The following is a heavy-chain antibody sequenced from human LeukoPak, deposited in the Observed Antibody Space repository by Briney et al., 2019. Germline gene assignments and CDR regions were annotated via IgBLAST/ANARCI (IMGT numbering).Heavy chain of an antibody. CDR1: GGSVSSYY. V-gene: IGHV4-59*02. J-gene: IGHJ4*02. D-gene: IGHD1-26*01. CDR3: ARWDSGSYFLDY. CDR2: IYYSGST. Sequence: SETLSLTCTVSGGSVSSYYWNWIRQPPGKGLEWIGYIYYSGSTNYNPSLKSRVTISVDTSKNQSSLKLNSVTAADTAVYYCARWDSGSYFLDYWGQGTLVTVSS.